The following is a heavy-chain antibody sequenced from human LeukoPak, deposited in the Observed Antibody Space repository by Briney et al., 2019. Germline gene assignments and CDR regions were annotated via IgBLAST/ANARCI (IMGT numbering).Heavy chain of an antibody. CDR1: GFTFSAYA. V-gene: IGHV3-23*01. J-gene: IGHJ5*02. CDR3: AKHDPRRVVITNWFDP. Sequence: GGSLRLSCAASGFTFSAYAISWVRQAPGKGLEWVSAISGSGGITYYADSVKGRFTISRGNSKNTLYLQMNSLRAEDTAVYYCAKHDPRRVVITNWFDPWGQGTLATVSS. CDR2: ISGSGGIT. D-gene: IGHD3-22*01.